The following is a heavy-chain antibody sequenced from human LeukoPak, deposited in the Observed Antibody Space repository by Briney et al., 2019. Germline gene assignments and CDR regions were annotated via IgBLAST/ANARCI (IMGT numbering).Heavy chain of an antibody. J-gene: IGHJ4*02. CDR1: GFTFSGHW. Sequence: GGSLRLSCAASGFTFSGHWMSWVRQAPGKGLEWVANINQGGSDKYYVDSVKGRFTISRDNANNLLYPQMNSLRGEDTAVYYCTRDRSRAEDDWGQGTLVTVSS. CDR2: INQGGSDK. D-gene: IGHD1-14*01. V-gene: IGHV3-7*01. CDR3: TRDRSRAEDD.